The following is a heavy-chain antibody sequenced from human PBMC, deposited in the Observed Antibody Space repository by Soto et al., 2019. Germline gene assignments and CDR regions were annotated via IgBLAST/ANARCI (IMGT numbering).Heavy chain of an antibody. D-gene: IGHD2-8*01. CDR1: GYSFTTYG. V-gene: IGHV1-18*01. Sequence: ASVKVSCKASGYSFTTYGVTWVRQAPGQGLEWMGWISTYNGDTRVAQQHQGRVTLTTDTSTNAAHMELRSLRSDDTAIYYCARTEGRSTRGDYWGQGTLVTVSS. CDR2: ISTYNGDT. CDR3: ARTEGRSTRGDY. J-gene: IGHJ4*02.